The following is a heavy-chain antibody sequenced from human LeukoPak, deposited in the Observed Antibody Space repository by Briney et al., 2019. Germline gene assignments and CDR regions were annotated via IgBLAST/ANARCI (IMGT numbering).Heavy chain of an antibody. J-gene: IGHJ5*02. CDR1: GFTFITYG. Sequence: PGGSLRLSCVASGFTFITYGMHWVRQAPGKGPEWVAVIWFDGDIKYYADSVKGRFTISRDNSKNTLYLQMNSLRAEDTAVYYCARGSGNYYNWFDPWGQGTLVTVSS. CDR2: IWFDGDIK. V-gene: IGHV3-33*01. D-gene: IGHD1-26*01. CDR3: ARGSGNYYNWFDP.